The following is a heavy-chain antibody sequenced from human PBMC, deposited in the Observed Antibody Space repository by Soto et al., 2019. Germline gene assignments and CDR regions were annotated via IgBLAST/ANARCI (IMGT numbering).Heavy chain of an antibody. CDR1: GAALNSGNYY. Sequence: SETLSLTCSVPGAALNSGNYYWSWIRQVPGKGLEWIGHIYVTRAVDYNPSLRDRITISQDTSERQFSLNLRLVTAADTAVYYCERLRIATNNYTWLDPWGQGPLVTVYS. J-gene: IGHJ5*02. CDR3: ERLRIATNNYTWLDP. CDR2: IYVTRAV. V-gene: IGHV4-31*03. D-gene: IGHD4-4*01.